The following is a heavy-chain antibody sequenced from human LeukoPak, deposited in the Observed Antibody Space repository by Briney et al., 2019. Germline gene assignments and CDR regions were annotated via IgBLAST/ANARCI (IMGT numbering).Heavy chain of an antibody. CDR1: GFTFSNYS. CDR2: ISGTGGTT. V-gene: IGHV3-23*01. J-gene: IGHJ4*02. D-gene: IGHD4-17*01. Sequence: GGSLRLACAASGFTFSNYSMSWVRQAPGKGLEWVSTISGTGGTTYYADSVKGRFTISRDNSKNTLFLQFNSLRADDTAVYYCAKGRGTTVTAAANYWGQGTLVSVS. CDR3: AKGRGTTVTAAANY.